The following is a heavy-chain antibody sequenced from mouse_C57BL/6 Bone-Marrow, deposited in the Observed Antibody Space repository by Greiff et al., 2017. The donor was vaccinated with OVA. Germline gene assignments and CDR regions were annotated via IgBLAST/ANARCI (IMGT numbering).Heavy chain of an antibody. Sequence: DVKLVESGGGLVKPGGSLKLSCAASGFTFSSYAMSWVRQTPEKRLEWVATISDGGSYTYYPDNVKGRFTISRDNAKNNLYLQMSHLKSEDTAMYYCARDDSIVCYDLDYWGQGTSVTVSS. CDR2: ISDGGSYT. CDR3: ARDDSIVCYDLDY. V-gene: IGHV5-4*01. J-gene: IGHJ4*01. CDR1: GFTFSSYA. D-gene: IGHD1-1*01.